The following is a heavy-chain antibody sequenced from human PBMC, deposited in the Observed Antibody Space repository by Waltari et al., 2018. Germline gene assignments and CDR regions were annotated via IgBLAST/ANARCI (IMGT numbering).Heavy chain of an antibody. CDR1: GYIFTNYY. D-gene: IGHD3-10*01. V-gene: IGHV1-46*01. CDR2: INPSGGST. Sequence: QVQLVQSGAEVKKPGASVNVSCKASGYIFTNYYVHWVRQAPGQGLEWMGIINPSGGSTRNAQKCQGRVTMTRDTSTSTVHMEMSSLRSEDTAVYYCARAGAVRGRYYFDYWGQGSLVTVSS. CDR3: ARAGAVRGRYYFDY. J-gene: IGHJ4*02.